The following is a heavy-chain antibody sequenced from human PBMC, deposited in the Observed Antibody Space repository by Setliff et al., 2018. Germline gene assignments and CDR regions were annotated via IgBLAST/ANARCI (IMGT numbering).Heavy chain of an antibody. CDR3: AREGNYDYVWGSYRDDAFDI. CDR1: GGTFSSYA. Sequence: SVKVSCKASGGTFSSYAISWVRQAPGLGLEWMGGIIPIFGTANYAQKFQGRVTITTDESTSTAYMELSSLRSEDTAVYYCAREGNYDYVWGSYRDDAFDIWGQGTMVTVSS. D-gene: IGHD3-16*02. CDR2: IIPIFGTA. J-gene: IGHJ3*02. V-gene: IGHV1-69*05.